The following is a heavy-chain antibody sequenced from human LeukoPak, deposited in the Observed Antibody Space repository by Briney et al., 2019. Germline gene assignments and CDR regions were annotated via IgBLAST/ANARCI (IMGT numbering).Heavy chain of an antibody. CDR2: IYYSGST. J-gene: IGHJ5*01. CDR3: ARRPIQLWFDY. V-gene: IGHV4-59*01. CDR1: GGSISSYY. D-gene: IGHD5-18*01. Sequence: PSETLSLTCTVSGGSISSYYWSWIRQPPGKGLEWIGYIYYSGSTNYNPSLKSRVTISVDTSKNQFSLKLSSVTAADTAVYYCARRPIQLWFDYWGQGTLVTVSS.